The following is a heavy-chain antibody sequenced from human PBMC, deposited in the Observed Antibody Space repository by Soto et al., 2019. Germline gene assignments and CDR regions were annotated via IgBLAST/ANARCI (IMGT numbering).Heavy chain of an antibody. Sequence: ASVKVSCKASGYSFTSNGISWVRQAPGQGLEWMGWISVDKGETIYAQKFQGRVTMTEDTSTDTAYMELSSLRSEDTAVYYCATMDKDYGMDVWGQGTTVTVSS. D-gene: IGHD2-2*03. CDR1: GYSFTSNG. V-gene: IGHV1-18*01. CDR3: ATMDKDYGMDV. J-gene: IGHJ6*02. CDR2: ISVDKGET.